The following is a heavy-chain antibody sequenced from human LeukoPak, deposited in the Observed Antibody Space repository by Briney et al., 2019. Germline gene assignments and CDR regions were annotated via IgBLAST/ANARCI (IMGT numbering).Heavy chain of an antibody. D-gene: IGHD6-13*01. J-gene: IGHJ4*02. CDR2: ISTSSTYI. CDR3: ARVSTAASLAIDS. CDR1: GFTFSDYN. V-gene: IGHV3-21*06. Sequence: GGSLRLSCAASGFTFSDYNMNWVRQAPGKGLEWVSVISTSSTYIYYADSVKGRFTISRDNAKNSLFLQMNSLRAEDTAVYYCARVSTAASLAIDSWGQGTLVTVST.